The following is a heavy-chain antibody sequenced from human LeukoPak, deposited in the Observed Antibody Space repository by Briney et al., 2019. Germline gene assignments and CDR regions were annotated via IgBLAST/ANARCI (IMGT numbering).Heavy chain of an antibody. CDR3: AREIGGQQLFGAFDI. CDR2: IIPILGIA. Sequence: ASVKVSCKASGGTFSSYAISWVRQAPGQGLEWMGRIIPILGIANYAQKFQGRVTITADKSTSTAYMELSSLRSEDTAVYYCAREIGGQQLFGAFDIWGQGTMVTVSS. D-gene: IGHD6-13*01. J-gene: IGHJ3*02. V-gene: IGHV1-69*04. CDR1: GGTFSSYA.